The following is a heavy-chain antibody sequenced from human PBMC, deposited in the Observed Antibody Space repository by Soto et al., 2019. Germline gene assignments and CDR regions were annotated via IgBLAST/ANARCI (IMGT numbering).Heavy chain of an antibody. Sequence: QVQLVESGGGVVQHGRSLRLSCAASGFTFSSYAMHWVRQAPGKGLEWVAVISYDGSNKYYADSVKGRFTISRDNSKNTLYLQMNSLRAEDTAVYYCARSFLWRRGVYFDYWGQGTLVTVSS. V-gene: IGHV3-30-3*01. CDR1: GFTFSSYA. CDR3: ARSFLWRRGVYFDY. D-gene: IGHD3-10*01. CDR2: ISYDGSNK. J-gene: IGHJ4*02.